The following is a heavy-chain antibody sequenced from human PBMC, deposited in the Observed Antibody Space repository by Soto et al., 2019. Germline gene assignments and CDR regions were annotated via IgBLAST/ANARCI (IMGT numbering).Heavy chain of an antibody. J-gene: IGHJ1*01. V-gene: IGHV3-23*01. CDR3: AKETDTAMVLAEYFQH. Sequence: VGSLRLSCAASGFTFSSYAMSWVRQAPGKGLEWVSAISGSGGSTYYADSVKGRFTISRDNSKNTLYLQMNSLRAEDTAVYYCAKETDTAMVLAEYFQHWGQGTLVTVSS. CDR2: ISGSGGST. CDR1: GFTFSSYA. D-gene: IGHD5-18*01.